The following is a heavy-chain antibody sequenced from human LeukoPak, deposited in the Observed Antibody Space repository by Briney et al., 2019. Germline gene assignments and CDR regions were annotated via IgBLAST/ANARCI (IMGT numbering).Heavy chain of an antibody. D-gene: IGHD6-13*01. Sequence: GGSLRLSCAASGFTFSSYGMSWVRQAPGKGLEWVSAISGSGGSTYYADSVKGRFTISRDNSKNTLYLQMNSLRAEDTAVYYCARALSSWYSNWFDPWGQGTLVTVSS. CDR3: ARALSSWYSNWFDP. J-gene: IGHJ5*02. CDR1: GFTFSSYG. V-gene: IGHV3-23*01. CDR2: ISGSGGST.